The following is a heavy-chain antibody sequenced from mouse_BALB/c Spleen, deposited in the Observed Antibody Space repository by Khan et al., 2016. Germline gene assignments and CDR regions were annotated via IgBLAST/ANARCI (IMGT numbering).Heavy chain of an antibody. D-gene: IGHD1-1*01. CDR1: GYTFTSYW. CDR2: IDPYDSEI. CDR3: PSDYGSTRYYVMDC. J-gene: IGHJ4*01. V-gene: IGHV1-74*01. Sequence: QVQLKQSGAELVRPGASVKLSCKASGYTFTSYWMNWVKQRPEQGLEWIGRIDPYDSEIHYNQKFKDKAILTVDKSSTTAYMQLNSLTSEDSAVYYYPSDYGSTRYYVMDCLGQGTSVTVSS.